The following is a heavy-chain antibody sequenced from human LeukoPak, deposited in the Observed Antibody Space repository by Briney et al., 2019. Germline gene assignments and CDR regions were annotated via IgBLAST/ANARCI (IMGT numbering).Heavy chain of an antibody. V-gene: IGHV4-39*01. CDR3: VKSGGYGLIDY. CDR1: GASISGSGYY. J-gene: IGHJ4*02. D-gene: IGHD1-26*01. CDR2: IYSSGST. Sequence: PSETLSLTCAVSGASISGSGYYWGWIRQPPGKGLEWIGNIYSSGSTYYNASLQSRVTISIDTSKNQFSLRLSSVTAADTAMCYCVKSGGYGLIDYWGQGTRVTVSS.